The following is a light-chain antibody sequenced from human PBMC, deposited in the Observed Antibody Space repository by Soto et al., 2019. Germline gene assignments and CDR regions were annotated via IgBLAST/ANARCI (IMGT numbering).Light chain of an antibody. CDR3: QQYGISPPGYT. CDR1: QSVLSNY. V-gene: IGKV3-20*01. J-gene: IGKJ2*01. Sequence: EIVLTQSPDTLSLSPGERATLSCRASQSVLSNYLAWYQQKPGQAPRLPIYGTSRRVTGIPDRLSGSGSGTEFSLTISNLEPEDFAMYYGQQYGISPPGYTFAQGNKLEI. CDR2: GTS.